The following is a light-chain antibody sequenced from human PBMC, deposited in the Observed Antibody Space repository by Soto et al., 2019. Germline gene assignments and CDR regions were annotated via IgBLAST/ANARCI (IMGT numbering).Light chain of an antibody. Sequence: QCLVTQPPSVSAAPGQKFTISCSGSSSNIGNNYVSWYQQLPGTAPKLLIYDNNKRPSGIPDRFSGSKSGTSATLGITGLQTGDEADYYCGTWDSSLSAGVFGTGTKV. CDR3: GTWDSSLSAGV. V-gene: IGLV1-51*01. CDR2: DNN. J-gene: IGLJ1*01. CDR1: SSNIGNNY.